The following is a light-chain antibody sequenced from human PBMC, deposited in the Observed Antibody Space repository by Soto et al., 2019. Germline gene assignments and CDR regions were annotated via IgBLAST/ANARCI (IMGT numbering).Light chain of an antibody. CDR2: EVT. CDR1: SSDVAGSDY. CDR3: SSFARGDNPHVL. Sequence: QSVPTQPPSASGSPGQSVTISCTGTSSDVAGSDYVSWYQQHPGKAPKLIIYEVTKRPAGVPDRFSGSKSGNTASLTVSGLQADDESYYYCSSFARGDNPHVLFGGGTKLTVL. J-gene: IGLJ2*01. V-gene: IGLV2-8*01.